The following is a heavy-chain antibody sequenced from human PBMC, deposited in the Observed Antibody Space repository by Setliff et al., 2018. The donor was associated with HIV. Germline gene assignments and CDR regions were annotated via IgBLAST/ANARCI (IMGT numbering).Heavy chain of an antibody. V-gene: IGHV1-2*02. CDR2: INPNSGGT. CDR3: ARDRREMTTVTTGVFDI. J-gene: IGHJ3*02. D-gene: IGHD4-17*01. CDR1: GYTFTGYY. Sequence: GASVKVSCKASGYTFTGYYMYWVRQAPGQGLQWVGWINPNSGGTKYAQKFQGRVTMTRDTSISTAYMELTRLRSEDTAVYYCARDRREMTTVTTGVFDIWGQGTMVTVSS.